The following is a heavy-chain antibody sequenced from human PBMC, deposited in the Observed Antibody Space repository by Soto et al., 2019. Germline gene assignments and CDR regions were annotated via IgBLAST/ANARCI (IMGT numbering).Heavy chain of an antibody. CDR2: ITGSGRDT. CDR3: AKNGLDNSPSAIDS. V-gene: IGHV3-23*01. Sequence: EVQLLESGGGLAQPGGSLRLYCAASGFTFRNNVLSWVRQAPGKGLDWVSGITGSGRDTYYADSVKGRFTISRDNSKNMVFLQMNSLRAEDTDLYYCAKNGLDNSPSAIDSWGPGTLVTVSS. D-gene: IGHD2-8*01. CDR1: GFTFRNNV. J-gene: IGHJ4*02.